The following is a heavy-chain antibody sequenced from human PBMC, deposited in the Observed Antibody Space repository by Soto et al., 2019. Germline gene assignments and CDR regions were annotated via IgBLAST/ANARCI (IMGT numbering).Heavy chain of an antibody. Sequence: ASVKVSCKASGYTLSDYYMQWVRQAPGQGLEWMGWFNPNSGDTNYAQKFQGRVTMTRDTSIATAYMELGSLKSDDTAVYYCAREGGGIAAAGAGNDAFDIWGQGTMVTVSS. D-gene: IGHD6-13*01. CDR3: AREGGGIAAAGAGNDAFDI. CDR2: FNPNSGDT. V-gene: IGHV1-2*02. J-gene: IGHJ3*02. CDR1: GYTLSDYY.